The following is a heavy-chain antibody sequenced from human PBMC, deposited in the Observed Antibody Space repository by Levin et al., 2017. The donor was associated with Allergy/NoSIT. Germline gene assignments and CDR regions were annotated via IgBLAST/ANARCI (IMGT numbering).Heavy chain of an antibody. Sequence: SGPTLVKPTQTLTLTCTFSGFSLSTSGMGVGWLRQPPGKALEWLALIYWDDEKRYSPSLKSRLTITKDTSKNQVVLTMTNMDSVDTATYYCAHRGAAAVFDPWGQGTLVTVSS. CDR2: IYWDDEK. D-gene: IGHD6-13*01. CDR3: AHRGAAAVFDP. V-gene: IGHV2-5*02. J-gene: IGHJ5*02. CDR1: GFSLSTSGMG.